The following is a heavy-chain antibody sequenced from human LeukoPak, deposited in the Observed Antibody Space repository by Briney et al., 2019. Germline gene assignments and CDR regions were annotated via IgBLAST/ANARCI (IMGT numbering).Heavy chain of an antibody. V-gene: IGHV3-48*03. Sequence: GGSLRLSCLASGFAFSAYEMNWVRQAPGRGLEWVSYISGSDTTTYYADSVRGRFTIFRDNAKNSLYLQMNSLRAEDTALYYCTTLGYHLDSWGQGALVTVSS. CDR3: TTLGYHLDS. J-gene: IGHJ4*02. D-gene: IGHD3-22*01. CDR1: GFAFSAYE. CDR2: ISGSDTTT.